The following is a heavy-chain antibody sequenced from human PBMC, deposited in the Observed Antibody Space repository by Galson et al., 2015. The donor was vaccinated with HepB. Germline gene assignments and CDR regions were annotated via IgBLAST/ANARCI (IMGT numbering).Heavy chain of an antibody. J-gene: IGHJ6*02. CDR3: ARGGGYDVGSYYYYYYGMDV. V-gene: IGHV1-69*02. CDR2: IIPILGIA. Sequence: SVKVSCKASGGTFSSYTISWVRQAPGQGLEWMGRIIPILGIANYAQKFQGRVTITADKSTSTAYMELSSLRSEDTAVYYCARGGGYDVGSYYYYYYGMDVWGQGTTVTVSS. D-gene: IGHD5-12*01. CDR1: GGTFSSYT.